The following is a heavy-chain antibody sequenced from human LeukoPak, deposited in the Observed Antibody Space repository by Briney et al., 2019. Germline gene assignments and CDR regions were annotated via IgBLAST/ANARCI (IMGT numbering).Heavy chain of an antibody. J-gene: IGHJ2*01. CDR3: ARQDWYFDL. Sequence: SETLSLTCTVSGGSISSSSYYWGWIRQPPGKGLECIGSIYYSGSTYYNPSLKSRVTISVDTSKNQFSLKLSSVTAADTAVYYCARQDWYFDLWGRGTLVTVSS. CDR1: GGSISSSSYY. CDR2: IYYSGST. V-gene: IGHV4-39*01.